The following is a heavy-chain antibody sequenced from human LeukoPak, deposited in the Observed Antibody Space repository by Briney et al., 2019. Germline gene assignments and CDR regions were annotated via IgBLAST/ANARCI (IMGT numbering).Heavy chain of an antibody. Sequence: GESLKISCKGSGYGFTSYWIGWVRQMPGKGLKWMGIIYPGDSDTRYSPSFQGQVTISADKSISTAYLQWSSLKASDTAMYYCARAESRQRLGARNFDYWGQGTLVTVSS. CDR2: IYPGDSDT. J-gene: IGHJ4*02. CDR1: GYGFTSYW. D-gene: IGHD6-19*01. V-gene: IGHV5-51*01. CDR3: ARAESRQRLGARNFDY.